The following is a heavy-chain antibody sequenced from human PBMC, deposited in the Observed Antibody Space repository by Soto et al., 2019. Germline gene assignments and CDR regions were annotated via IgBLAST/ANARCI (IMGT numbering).Heavy chain of an antibody. V-gene: IGHV1-46*03. CDR3: ARDYCGGDCYYDY. CDR2: ITPSGGST. CDR1: GYTFTSYH. Sequence: QVQLVQSGAEVKKPGASVKVSCKASGYTFTSYHMHWVRHAPGQGVEWMGIITPSGGSTSYAQKFQGRVTMTRDTSTSTVYMELSSLRSEDTAVYYCARDYCGGDCYYDYWGQGTLVTVSS. J-gene: IGHJ4*02. D-gene: IGHD2-21*02.